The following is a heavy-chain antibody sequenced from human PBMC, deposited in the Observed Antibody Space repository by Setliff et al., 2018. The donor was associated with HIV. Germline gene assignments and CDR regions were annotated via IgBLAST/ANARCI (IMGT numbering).Heavy chain of an antibody. CDR3: ARMTPRRDAFDI. CDR1: GGTFSSYA. Sequence: SVKVSCKASGGTFSSYAISWVRQAPGQGLEWMGGIIPIFGTANYAQKFQGRVTMTRDTSTSTVYMELSSLRSEDTAVYYCARMTPRRDAFDIWGQGTMVTVSS. V-gene: IGHV1-69*05. CDR2: IIPIFGTA. J-gene: IGHJ3*02.